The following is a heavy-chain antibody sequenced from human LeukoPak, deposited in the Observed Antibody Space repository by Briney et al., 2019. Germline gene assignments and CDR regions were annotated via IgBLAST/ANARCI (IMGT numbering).Heavy chain of an antibody. CDR1: GFIFSTQA. D-gene: IGHD4-23*01. CDR3: AKFSPYGGNSY. CDR2: ISGSGSNT. Sequence: GGSLRLSCAASGFIFSTQAMSWVRQAPGKGLEWVSAISGSGSNTYYADSVKGGFTISRDNSKDTLYLQMNSLRVEDTAVYYCAKFSPYGGNSYWGQGTLVTVSS. V-gene: IGHV3-23*01. J-gene: IGHJ4*02.